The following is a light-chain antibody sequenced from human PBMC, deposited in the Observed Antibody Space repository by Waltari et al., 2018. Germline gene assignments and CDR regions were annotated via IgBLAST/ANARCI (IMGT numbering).Light chain of an antibody. CDR2: AVS. CDR3: LQHYTYPPT. Sequence: DIQMTQSPSAMSASVGDRVAITCRASQDIGNYLAWFQQKPGTVPKRLIYAVSSLESGVPSRFGGSDSGTEFTLTINRLQPEDLATYFCLQHYTYPPTFGQGTRLEI. J-gene: IGKJ5*01. V-gene: IGKV1-17*03. CDR1: QDIGNY.